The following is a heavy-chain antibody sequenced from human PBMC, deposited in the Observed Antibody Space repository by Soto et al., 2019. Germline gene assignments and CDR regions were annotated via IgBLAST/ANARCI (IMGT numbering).Heavy chain of an antibody. CDR3: ARGYWYFDL. CDR1: GYSFTSYW. Sequence: EVQLVHSGEEEKKPGEALKISWKGSGYSFTSYWSGWVRPLPGIGLEWMGIIYPGDSDTRYSPSFQGQVTIAADKSISSAYLQWSSLKASATAMYYCARGYWYFDLWGRGTLVTVSS. V-gene: IGHV5-51*01. CDR2: IYPGDSDT. J-gene: IGHJ2*01.